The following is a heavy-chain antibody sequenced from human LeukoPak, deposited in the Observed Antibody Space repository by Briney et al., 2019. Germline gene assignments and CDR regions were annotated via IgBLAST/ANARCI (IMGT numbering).Heavy chain of an antibody. Sequence: ASVKVSCKASGYTFTGYYIHWVRQAPGQGLEWMGWINSDSGATNYAQKFQGRVTMTRDTSISTAYMELDRLRFDDTAVYYCARDSGEVPDYWGQGTLVTVSS. V-gene: IGHV1-2*02. J-gene: IGHJ4*02. CDR2: INSDSGAT. D-gene: IGHD3-10*01. CDR3: ARDSGEVPDY. CDR1: GYTFTGYY.